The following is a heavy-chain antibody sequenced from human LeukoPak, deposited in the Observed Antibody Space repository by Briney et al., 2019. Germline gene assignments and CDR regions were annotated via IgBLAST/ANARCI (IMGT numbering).Heavy chain of an antibody. V-gene: IGHV4-34*01. D-gene: IGHD6-13*01. Sequence: SETLSLTCAVYVGSFSDYYWNWIRQPPGKGLEWIGEVNHGGSTNYNPSLKSRVTMSVDASKNQFSLKLSSMTAADTAVYYCARHGLISSGWSHWFDPWGQGTLVTVSS. CDR3: ARHGLISSGWSHWFDP. CDR1: VGSFSDYY. CDR2: VNHGGST. J-gene: IGHJ5*02.